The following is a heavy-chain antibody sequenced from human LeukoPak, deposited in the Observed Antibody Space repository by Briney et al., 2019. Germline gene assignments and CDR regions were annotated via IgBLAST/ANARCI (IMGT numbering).Heavy chain of an antibody. D-gene: IGHD3-10*01. CDR3: ARNYYGSGRQISPLDY. CDR2: INPSGGST. J-gene: IGHJ4*02. V-gene: IGHV1-46*01. CDR1: GYTFTSYY. Sequence: ASVKVSCKASGYTFTSYYMHWVRQAPGQGLEWMGIINPSGGSTSYAQKFQGRVTMTRDTSTSTVYMELSSLRSEDTAVYYCARNYYGSGRQISPLDYWGQGTLVTVSS.